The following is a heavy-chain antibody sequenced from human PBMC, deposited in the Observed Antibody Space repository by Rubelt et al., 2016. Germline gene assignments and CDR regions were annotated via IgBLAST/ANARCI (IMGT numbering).Heavy chain of an antibody. V-gene: IGHV3-33*01. CDR3: VRDRNWGWFDP. D-gene: IGHD7-27*01. CDR1: GFTFSSCG. CDR2: IWYDGSNK. J-gene: IGHJ5*02. Sequence: GGGVVQPGRSLRLSCAASGFTFSSCGMHWVRQAPGKGLEWVAVIWYDGSNKYYADSVKGRFTISRDNSKNTLYLQMNSLRAEDTAVYCCVRDRNWGWFDPWGQGTLVTVSS.